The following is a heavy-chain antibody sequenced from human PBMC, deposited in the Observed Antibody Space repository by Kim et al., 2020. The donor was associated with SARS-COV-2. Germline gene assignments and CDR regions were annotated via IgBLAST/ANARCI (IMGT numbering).Heavy chain of an antibody. CDR2: ISSSSSYT. CDR3: ARDGDPSLPGYSSGWYRTVGY. D-gene: IGHD6-19*01. J-gene: IGHJ4*02. V-gene: IGHV3-11*06. Sequence: GGSLRLSCAASGFTFSDYYMSWIRQAPGKGLEWVSYISSSSSYTNYADSVKGRFTISRDNAKNSLYLQMNSLRAEDTAVYYCARDGDPSLPGYSSGWYRTVGYWGQGTLVTVSS. CDR1: GFTFSDYY.